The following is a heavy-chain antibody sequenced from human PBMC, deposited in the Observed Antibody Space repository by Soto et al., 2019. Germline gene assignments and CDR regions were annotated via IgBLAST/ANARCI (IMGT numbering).Heavy chain of an antibody. CDR3: ARAPHYEILAAIDY. D-gene: IGHD3-9*01. Sequence: QVQLQESGPGLVRPSQTLSLTCTVSGASVNSDVYYWTWIRQHPEKGLEWIGYIYDSGSTYYNPSLESRVSISLDTPNNQVSLNLKSVTAADTAIYYCARAPHYEILAAIDYWGQGTRVTVSS. J-gene: IGHJ4*02. CDR2: IYDSGST. V-gene: IGHV4-31*03. CDR1: GASVNSDVYY.